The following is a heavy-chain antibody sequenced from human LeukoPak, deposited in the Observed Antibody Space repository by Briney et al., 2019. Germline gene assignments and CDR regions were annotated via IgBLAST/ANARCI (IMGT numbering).Heavy chain of an antibody. V-gene: IGHV3-66*02. CDR2: IYSGGST. Sequence: GGSLRLSCAASGFTFDGHAMHWVRQAPGKGLEWVSVIYSGGSTYYADSVKGRFTISRDNSKNTLYLQMNSLRAEDTAVYYCARGWPLWNWGQGTLVTVSS. CDR1: GFTFDGHA. D-gene: IGHD5-18*01. CDR3: ARGWPLWN. J-gene: IGHJ4*02.